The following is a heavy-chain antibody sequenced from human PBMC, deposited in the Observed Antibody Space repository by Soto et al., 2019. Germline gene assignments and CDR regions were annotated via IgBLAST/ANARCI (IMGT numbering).Heavy chain of an antibody. CDR2: VNHSGST. J-gene: IGHJ3*02. D-gene: IGHD2-2*01. CDR3: ARELYCSSTSCYFTAFDI. Sequence: SETLSLTCAVSGASFTGHYWSWIRQPPGKGLEWIGEVNHSGSTSYNPSLKSRVTISVDTSKNQFSLKLSSVTAADTAVYYCARELYCSSTSCYFTAFDIWGQGTMVTVSS. CDR1: GASFTGHY. V-gene: IGHV4-34*01.